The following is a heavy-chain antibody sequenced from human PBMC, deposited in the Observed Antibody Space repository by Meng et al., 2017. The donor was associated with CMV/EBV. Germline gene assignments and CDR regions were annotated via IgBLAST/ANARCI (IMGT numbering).Heavy chain of an antibody. CDR1: GYTFTGYY. D-gene: IGHD1-7*01. V-gene: IGHV1-2*02. Sequence: RVHVAADVKKPGASLKFSCKASGYTFTGYYMHWVRQAPGQGLEWMGWINPNSGGTNYAQKFQGRVTMTRDTSISTAYMELSRLRSDDTAVYYCATYIGNYINWYFDLWGRGTLVTVSS. CDR3: ATYIGNYINWYFDL. CDR2: INPNSGGT. J-gene: IGHJ2*01.